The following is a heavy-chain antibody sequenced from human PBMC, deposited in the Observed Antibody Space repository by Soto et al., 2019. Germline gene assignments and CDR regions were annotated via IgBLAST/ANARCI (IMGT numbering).Heavy chain of an antibody. CDR3: AKSSCGIVDAFDI. D-gene: IGHD6-13*01. CDR1: GFIFRSYG. CDR2: ISGSDGNT. V-gene: IGHV3-23*01. Sequence: GSLRLSCAASGFIFRSYGMSWGRQTPGKGLEWVSVISGSDGNTLYADSVKGRFTISRDNSKNTLYLQMNSLRAEDTAVYFCAKSSCGIVDAFDIWGQGKMVTVSS. J-gene: IGHJ3*02.